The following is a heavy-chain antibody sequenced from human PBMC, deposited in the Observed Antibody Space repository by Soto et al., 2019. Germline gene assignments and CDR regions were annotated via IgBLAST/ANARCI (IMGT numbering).Heavy chain of an antibody. Sequence: PGGSLRLSCAASGFTFSSYSMNWVRQAPGKGLEWVSYISSSSSYIYYADSVKGRFTISRDNAKNSLYLQMNSLRAEDTAVYYCARPLEQQLVWAFDYWGQGTLVTVSS. D-gene: IGHD6-13*01. V-gene: IGHV3-21*01. CDR1: GFTFSSYS. CDR3: ARPLEQQLVWAFDY. CDR2: ISSSSSYI. J-gene: IGHJ4*02.